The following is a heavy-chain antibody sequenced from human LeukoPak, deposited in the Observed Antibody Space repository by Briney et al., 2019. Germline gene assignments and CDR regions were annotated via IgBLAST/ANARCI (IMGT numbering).Heavy chain of an antibody. CDR2: LYTSGST. V-gene: IGHV4-4*07. CDR1: GGSISSYC. J-gene: IGHJ4*02. CDR3: AADYGGSEK. D-gene: IGHD5-12*01. Sequence: SETLSLTCTVSGGSISSYCWSWIRQPAGKGLEWIGRLYTSGSTIYNPSLKSRLTISFDTSKTQLSLNLTSVTAADTAVYYCAADYGGSEKWGQGTLVTVSS.